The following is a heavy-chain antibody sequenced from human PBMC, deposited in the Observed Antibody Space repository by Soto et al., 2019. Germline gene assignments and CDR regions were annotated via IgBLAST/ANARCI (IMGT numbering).Heavy chain of an antibody. V-gene: IGHV4-61*01. CDR2: IYYSGST. J-gene: IGHJ4*02. Sequence: QVHLQESGPGLVTPSETLCLTCTVSVDSVSGGSFYWTWIRPPPGKGLEWIGYIYYSGSTNYNHTLKSRVTKTVDTSKNQFSLNLMSVTAADTAIYYWVRLVTFGGDEDCWGQGIPVAVS. CDR3: VRLVTFGGDEDC. D-gene: IGHD2-21*02. CDR1: VDSVSGGSFY.